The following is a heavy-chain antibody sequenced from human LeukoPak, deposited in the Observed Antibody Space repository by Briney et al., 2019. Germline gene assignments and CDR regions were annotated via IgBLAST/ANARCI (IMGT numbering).Heavy chain of an antibody. CDR1: GGSISSFY. V-gene: IGHV4-59*01. Sequence: SETLSLTCTVSGGSISSFYWSWIRQPPGKGLEWIGYIYYSGSTNYNPSLKSRVTISVDTSKNQFSLKLSSVTAADTAVYYCARALLPVTEGYWYFDLWGRGTLVTVSS. D-gene: IGHD2-21*02. CDR3: ARALLPVTEGYWYFDL. J-gene: IGHJ2*01. CDR2: IYYSGST.